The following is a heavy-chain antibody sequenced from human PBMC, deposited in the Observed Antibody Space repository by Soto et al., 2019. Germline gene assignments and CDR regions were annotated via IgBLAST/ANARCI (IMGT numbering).Heavy chain of an antibody. CDR1: GGSISSGGYY. D-gene: IGHD2-15*01. CDR3: ARGAPIVVGDYYYGMDV. Sequence: PSETLSLTCTVSGGSISSGGYYWSWIRQHPGKGLEWIGYIYYSGSTYYNPSLKSRVTISVDTSKNQFSLKLSSVTAADTAVYYFARGAPIVVGDYYYGMDVWGQGTTVTVSS. CDR2: IYYSGST. J-gene: IGHJ6*02. V-gene: IGHV4-31*03.